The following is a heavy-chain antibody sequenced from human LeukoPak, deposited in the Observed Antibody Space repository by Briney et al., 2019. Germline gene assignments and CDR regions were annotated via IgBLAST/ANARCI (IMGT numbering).Heavy chain of an antibody. D-gene: IGHD4-17*01. CDR1: GYTFTGYY. V-gene: IGHV1-2*02. J-gene: IGHJ4*02. Sequence: ASVKVSCKASGYTFTGYYMHWVRKAPGQGLEWMGWINPNSGGTNYAQKFQGRVTMTRDTSIITAYMELSRLRSDDTAVYYCARDSHEITVTTLDWGQGTLVTVSS. CDR2: INPNSGGT. CDR3: ARDSHEITVTTLD.